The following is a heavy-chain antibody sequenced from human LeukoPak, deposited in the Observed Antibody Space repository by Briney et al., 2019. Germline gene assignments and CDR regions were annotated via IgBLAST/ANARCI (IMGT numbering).Heavy chain of an antibody. D-gene: IGHD6-13*01. J-gene: IGHJ5*02. V-gene: IGHV1-69*13. CDR3: ARDKSASYHGCSSSWLMGDNWFDP. CDR1: GGTFSSYA. CDR2: IIPIFGTA. Sequence: SVKVSCKASGGTFSSYAISWVRQAPGQGLEWMGGIIPIFGTANYAQKFQGRVMITADESTSTAYMELSSLRSEDTAVYYCARDKSASYHGCSSSWLMGDNWFDPWGQGTLVTVSS.